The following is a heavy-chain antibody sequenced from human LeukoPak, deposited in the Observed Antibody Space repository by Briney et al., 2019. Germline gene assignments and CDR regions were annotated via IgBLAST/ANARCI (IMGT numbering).Heavy chain of an antibody. CDR3: ARPKSDNYDFWSGTDWYFDL. J-gene: IGHJ2*01. CDR2: IQQDGSEK. CDR1: EFSFSSYW. Sequence: GGSLRLSCAASEFSFSSYWMSWVRQAPGKGLEWVANIQQDGSEKDYVDSVKGRFTISRDNAKSSLYLQMNSLRAEDTAVYYCARPKSDNYDFWSGTDWYFDLWGRGTLVTVSS. D-gene: IGHD3-3*01. V-gene: IGHV3-7*01.